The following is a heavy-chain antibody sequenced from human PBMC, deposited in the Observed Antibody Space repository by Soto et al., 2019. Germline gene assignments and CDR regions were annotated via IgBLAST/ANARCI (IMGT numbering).Heavy chain of an antibody. D-gene: IGHD3-10*01. CDR1: GFTFNNYA. J-gene: IGHJ6*02. V-gene: IGHV3-23*01. Sequence: EVQLLESGGGLVQPGGSLRLSCAASGFTFNNYAMSWVRQAPGKGLEWVSTVSGSGGSTYYADSVKGRFTISRDKSKNTLYLQMNSLRAEDTAVYYCAKDQDYYGSGSYWAYGMDVWGQGTTVTVSS. CDR3: AKDQDYYGSGSYWAYGMDV. CDR2: VSGSGGST.